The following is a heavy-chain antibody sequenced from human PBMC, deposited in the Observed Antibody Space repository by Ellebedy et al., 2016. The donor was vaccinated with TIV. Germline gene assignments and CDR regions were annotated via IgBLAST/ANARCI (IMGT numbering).Heavy chain of an antibody. Sequence: GESLKISCAASGFSSSSYGMHWVRQAPGKGLEWVAFIRSDGSDGNNKYYTDSVEGRFTISRDNSKNIVYLQTNSLRAEDTAVYYCARDRWPHFFDCWGQGTLVTVSS. V-gene: IGHV3-30*02. CDR3: ARDRWPHFFDC. CDR1: GFSSSSYG. D-gene: IGHD4-23*01. J-gene: IGHJ4*02. CDR2: IRSDGSDGNNK.